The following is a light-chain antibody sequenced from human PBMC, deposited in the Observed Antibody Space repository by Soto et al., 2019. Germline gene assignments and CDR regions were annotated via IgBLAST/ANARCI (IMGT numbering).Light chain of an antibody. CDR1: SSNIGSNY. CDR3: AAWDDSLSVVV. CDR2: RDN. J-gene: IGLJ2*01. V-gene: IGLV1-47*01. Sequence: QSALPQPPSASGTPGQRVTISCSGSSSNIGSNYVSWYHQLPGTAPKLLIYRDNQRPSGVPDRFSGSKSGTSASLAISGLRSGDEADYYCAAWDDSLSVVVFGGGTKVTVL.